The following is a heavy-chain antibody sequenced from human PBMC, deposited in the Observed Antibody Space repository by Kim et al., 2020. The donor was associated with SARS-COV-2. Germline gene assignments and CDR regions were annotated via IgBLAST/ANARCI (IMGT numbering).Heavy chain of an antibody. V-gene: IGHV1-69*13. D-gene: IGHD6-6*01. CDR1: GGTFSSYA. J-gene: IGHJ4*02. CDR2: IIPIFGTA. Sequence: SVKVSCKASGGTFSSYAISWVRQAPGQGLEWMGGIIPIFGTANYAQKFQGRVTITADESTSTAYMELSSLRSEDTAVYYCAREGYSSSAARAGDYWGQGTLVTVSS. CDR3: AREGYSSSAARAGDY.